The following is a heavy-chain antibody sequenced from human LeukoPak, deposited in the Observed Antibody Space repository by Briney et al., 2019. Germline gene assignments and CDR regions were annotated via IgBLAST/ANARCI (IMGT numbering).Heavy chain of an antibody. CDR1: GYTFSRYG. D-gene: IGHD4-11*01. J-gene: IGHJ6*03. CDR2: ISGYNGHT. Sequence: ASVKVSCKASGYTFSRYGISWVRQAPGQGLEWMGWISGYNGHTKYAQKVQGRVTMSADTSTSTVYMGLRSLISDDTGVYYCAKSGNYRQYSYYIDVWGKGTTVIVSS. V-gene: IGHV1-18*01. CDR3: AKSGNYRQYSYYIDV.